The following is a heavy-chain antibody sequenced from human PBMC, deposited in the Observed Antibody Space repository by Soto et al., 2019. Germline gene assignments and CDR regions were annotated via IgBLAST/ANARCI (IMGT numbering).Heavy chain of an antibody. D-gene: IGHD2-21*01. J-gene: IGHJ4*02. CDR2: VKSKTDGGTR. V-gene: IGHV3-15*07. CDR3: YAYHIAN. Sequence: EVQLVESGGGLVKPGGSLRLSCAASGFSFPNTWMNWVRQAPGKGLEWVGRVKSKTDGGTRDYAAPVEGRFTISRDDSKHTLYLEMNSLETEDTAGYYCYAYHIANWGQGTLVTVSS. CDR1: GFSFPNTW.